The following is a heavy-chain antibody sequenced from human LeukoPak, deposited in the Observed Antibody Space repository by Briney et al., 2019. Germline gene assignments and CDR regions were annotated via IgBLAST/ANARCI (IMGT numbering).Heavy chain of an antibody. Sequence: SETLSLTCTVSGYSISSGYYWGWIRQPPGKGLEWIGTIYHSESTYYNPSLKSRVTISVDMSKNQFSLKLTSVTAADTAVYYCARVRGYCSSTICYRYYFDYWGQGTLVTVSS. J-gene: IGHJ4*02. CDR1: GYSISSGYY. CDR3: ARVRGYCSSTICYRYYFDY. CDR2: IYHSEST. V-gene: IGHV4-38-2*02. D-gene: IGHD2-2*01.